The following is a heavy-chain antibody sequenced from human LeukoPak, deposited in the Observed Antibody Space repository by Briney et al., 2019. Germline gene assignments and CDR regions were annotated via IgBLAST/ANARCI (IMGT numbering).Heavy chain of an antibody. CDR1: GFTFSSYE. Sequence: GVSLRLSCAASGFTFSSYEMNWVRQAPGKGLEWVSGINWNGGSTGYADSVKGRFTISRDNAKNSLYLQMNSLRTEDTALYYCASGEGVAAAADYWGQGTLVTVSS. J-gene: IGHJ4*02. V-gene: IGHV3-20*04. D-gene: IGHD6-13*01. CDR3: ASGEGVAAAADY. CDR2: INWNGGST.